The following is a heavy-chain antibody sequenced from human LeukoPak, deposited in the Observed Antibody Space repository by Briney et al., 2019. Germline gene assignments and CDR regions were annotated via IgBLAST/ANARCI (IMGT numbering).Heavy chain of an antibody. CDR2: IIPIFGTA. J-gene: IGHJ4*02. V-gene: IGHV1-69*01. D-gene: IGHD2-2*01. Sequence: SVKVSCKASGGTFSSYAISWVRQAPGQGLEWMGGIIPIFGTANYAQKFQGRVSITADESTSTAYMELSSLRSEDTAVYYCARGYCSSTSCYQVDYWGQGTLVTVSS. CDR1: GGTFSSYA. CDR3: ARGYCSSTSCYQVDY.